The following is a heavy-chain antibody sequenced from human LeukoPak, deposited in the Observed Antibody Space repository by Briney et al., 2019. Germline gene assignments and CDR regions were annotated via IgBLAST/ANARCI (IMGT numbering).Heavy chain of an antibody. CDR3: ARDPPGTTAFDL. J-gene: IGHJ3*01. CDR2: INPKSDGT. D-gene: IGHD1-1*01. V-gene: IGHV1-2*02. CDR1: GYIFTDYY. Sequence: ASVTVSCKSSGYIFTDYYMHWVRQAPGQGLEWMGWINPKSDGTKYAQNFQGRVTMTWDTSISTAYLEVGRLTSDDTAMFYCARDPPGTTAFDLWGQGTMVTVSS.